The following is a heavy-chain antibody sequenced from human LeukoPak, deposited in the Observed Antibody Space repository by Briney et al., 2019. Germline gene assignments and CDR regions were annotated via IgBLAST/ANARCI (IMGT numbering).Heavy chain of an antibody. CDR3: ARDLGSSWPNEYYYYYYGMDV. J-gene: IGHJ6*02. D-gene: IGHD6-13*01. Sequence: SETLSLTCAVYGGSFSGYYWSWIRQPPGKGLEWIGEINHSGSTNYNPSLKSRVTISVDTSKNQFSLKLSSVTAADTAVYYCARDLGSSWPNEYYYYYYGMDVWGQGTTVTVSS. CDR2: INHSGST. V-gene: IGHV4-34*01. CDR1: GGSFSGYY.